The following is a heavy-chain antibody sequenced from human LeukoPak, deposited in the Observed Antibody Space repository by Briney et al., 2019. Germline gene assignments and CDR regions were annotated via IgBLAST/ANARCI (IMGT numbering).Heavy chain of an antibody. J-gene: IGHJ3*02. CDR3: ARDYRGEPDPTRSPEDAFDI. CDR1: GFTFSSYS. D-gene: IGHD1-14*01. Sequence: SGGSLRLSCAASGFTFSSYSMNWVRQAPGKGLEWVSSISSSSSYIYYADSVKGRFTISRDNAKNSLYLQMNSLRAEDTAVYYCARDYRGEPDPTRSPEDAFDIWGQGTMVTVSS. V-gene: IGHV3-21*01. CDR2: ISSSSSYI.